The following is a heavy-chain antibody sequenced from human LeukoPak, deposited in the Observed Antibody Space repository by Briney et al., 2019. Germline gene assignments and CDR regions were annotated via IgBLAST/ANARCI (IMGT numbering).Heavy chain of an antibody. J-gene: IGHJ6*02. CDR1: GFTFSSYV. D-gene: IGHD6-13*01. Sequence: GGSLRLSCAVSGFTFSSYVMNWVRQAPGKGLEWVSVISLRGDSTYYADSVKGRFITYRDNSKNMLYLQMNSLRADDTAMYYCAKDFSRLYHYYGMDVWGQGTTVTVSS. CDR2: ISLRGDST. CDR3: AKDFSRLYHYYGMDV. V-gene: IGHV3-23*01.